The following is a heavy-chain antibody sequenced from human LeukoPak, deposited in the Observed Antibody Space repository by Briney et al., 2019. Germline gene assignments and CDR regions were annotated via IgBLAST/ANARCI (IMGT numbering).Heavy chain of an antibody. J-gene: IGHJ4*02. Sequence: GGSLRLSCAASGSTVSSNYMSWVRQAPGKGLEWVSVIYSGGNTYYADSVKGRFTISRDNSKNTLYLQMNSLRAEDTAVYYCARRDGYNYYFAYWGQGTLVTVSS. CDR3: ARRDGYNYYFAY. D-gene: IGHD5-24*01. CDR2: IYSGGNT. V-gene: IGHV3-53*01. CDR1: GSTVSSNY.